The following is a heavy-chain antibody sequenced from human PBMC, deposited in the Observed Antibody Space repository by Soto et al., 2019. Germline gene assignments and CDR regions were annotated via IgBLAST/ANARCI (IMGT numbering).Heavy chain of an antibody. D-gene: IGHD7-27*01. CDR2: IYYSGST. V-gene: IGHV4-59*01. CDR3: ASSLATGDGLGAFDI. J-gene: IGHJ3*02. Sequence: SETLSLTCTVSGGSISSYYWSWIRQPPGKGLEWIGYIYYSGSTNYNPSLKSRVTISVDTSKNQFSLKLSSVTAADTAVYYCASSLATGDGLGAFDIWGQGTMVTVSS. CDR1: GGSISSYY.